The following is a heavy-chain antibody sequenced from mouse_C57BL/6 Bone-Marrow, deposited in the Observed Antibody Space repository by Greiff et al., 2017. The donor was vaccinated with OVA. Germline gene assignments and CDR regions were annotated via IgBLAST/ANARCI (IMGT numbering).Heavy chain of an antibody. Sequence: QVQLKQSGPGLVQPSQSLSITCTVSGFSLTSYGVHWVRQSPGKGLEWLGVIWSGGSTDYNAAFISSLSISKDNSKSKVFFKMNSLQADDTAIYYCARKPYCSSFYYAIDYWGQGTSVTVSS. J-gene: IGHJ4*01. CDR3: ARKPYCSSFYYAIDY. CDR1: GFSLTSYG. V-gene: IGHV2-2*01. CDR2: IWSGGST. D-gene: IGHD1-1*01.